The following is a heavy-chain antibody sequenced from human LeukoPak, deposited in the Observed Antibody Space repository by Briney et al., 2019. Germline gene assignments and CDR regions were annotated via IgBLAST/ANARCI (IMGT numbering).Heavy chain of an antibody. J-gene: IGHJ6*03. CDR1: GYTFTGYY. V-gene: IGHV1-2*02. D-gene: IGHD3-3*01. CDR2: INPNSGGT. Sequence: AASVTVSCKASGYTFTGYYMHWVRQAPGQGLEWMGWINPNSGGTNYAQKFQGRVTMTRDTSISTAYMELSGLRSSHPAFYSCARGEYYHFWSATLQTDYYYYMDVWGKGTTVTVSS. CDR3: ARGEYYHFWSATLQTDYYYYMDV.